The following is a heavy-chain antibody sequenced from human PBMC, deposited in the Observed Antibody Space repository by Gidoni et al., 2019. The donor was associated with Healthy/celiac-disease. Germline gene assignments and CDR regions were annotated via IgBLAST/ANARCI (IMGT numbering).Heavy chain of an antibody. Sequence: EVQLLESGGGLVQPGGSLRLSCAASGFTFRSYAMSWVRQAPGKGLGWVSAISGSGGSTYYADSVKGRFTISRDNSKNTLYLQMNSLRAEDTAVYYCAKDDQGYYYDSSGYSSHFDYWGQGTLVTVSS. CDR2: ISGSGGST. V-gene: IGHV3-23*01. CDR3: AKDDQGYYYDSSGYSSHFDY. CDR1: GFTFRSYA. J-gene: IGHJ4*02. D-gene: IGHD3-22*01.